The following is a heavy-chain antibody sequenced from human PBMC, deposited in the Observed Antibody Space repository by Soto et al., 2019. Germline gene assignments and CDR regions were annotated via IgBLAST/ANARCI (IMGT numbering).Heavy chain of an antibody. D-gene: IGHD1-26*01. J-gene: IGHJ3*02. CDR1: GFPVNYYD. Sequence: EVQLLESGGGLVQPGGSLRLSCAVSGFPVNYYDLSWVRQPPGKGLEWVSGMSGVDDSKSYADSVKGRLTISRDNAKNILFLQMNSLGAEDTALYYCAKLMIAVGTTSAFDIWGLGTLVTVSS. V-gene: IGHV3-23*01. CDR3: AKLMIAVGTTSAFDI. CDR2: MSGVDDSK.